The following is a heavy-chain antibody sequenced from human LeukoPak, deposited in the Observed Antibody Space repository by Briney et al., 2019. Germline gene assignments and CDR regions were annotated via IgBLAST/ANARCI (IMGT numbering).Heavy chain of an antibody. D-gene: IGHD3-22*01. CDR3: ARGGGYYYGWYFDL. CDR1: GFTFSSYG. J-gene: IGHJ2*01. V-gene: IGHV3-20*04. CDR2: INWNGGST. Sequence: GGSLRLSCAASGFTFSSYGMSWVRQAPGKGLEWVSGINWNGGSTGYADSVKGRFTISRDNAKNSLYLQMNSLRAEDTALYYCARGGGYYYGWYFDLWGRGTLVTVSS.